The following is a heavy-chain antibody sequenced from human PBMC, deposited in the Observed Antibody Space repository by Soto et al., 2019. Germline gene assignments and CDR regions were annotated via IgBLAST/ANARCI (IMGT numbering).Heavy chain of an antibody. V-gene: IGHV1-3*01. J-gene: IGHJ6*02. Sequence: ASVKVSCKASGYTFTSYAMHWVRQAPGQRLEWMGWINAGNGNTKYSQKFQGRVTITRDTSASTAYMELSSLRSEDTAVYYCAREMGDSGYYEWWVYYYYGMDVWGRGTTVTVSS. CDR2: INAGNGNT. D-gene: IGHD5-12*01. CDR3: AREMGDSGYYEWWVYYYYGMDV. CDR1: GYTFTSYA.